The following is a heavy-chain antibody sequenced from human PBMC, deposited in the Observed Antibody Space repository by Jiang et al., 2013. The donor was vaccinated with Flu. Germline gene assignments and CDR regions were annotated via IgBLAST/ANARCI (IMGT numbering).Heavy chain of an antibody. CDR3: ARDNDFWSEHYYGMDV. V-gene: IGHV3-30*04. D-gene: IGHD3-3*01. CDR2: ISYDGSNK. J-gene: IGHJ6*02. CDR1: GFTFSSYA. Sequence: VQLLESGGGVVQPGRSLRLSCAASGFTFSSYAMHWVRQAPGKGLEWVAVISYDGSNKYYADSVKGRFTISRDNSKNTLYLQMNSLRAEDTAVYYCARDNDFWSEHYYGMDVVGPRDHGHRLL.